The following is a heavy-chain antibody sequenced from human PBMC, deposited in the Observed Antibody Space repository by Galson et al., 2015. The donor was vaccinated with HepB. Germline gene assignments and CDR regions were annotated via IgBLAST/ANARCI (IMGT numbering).Heavy chain of an antibody. D-gene: IGHD6-13*01. CDR3: ARHLGSWYELYYYGMDV. CDR2: IDPSDSYT. J-gene: IGHJ6*02. CDR1: GYSFTSYW. V-gene: IGHV5-10-1*01. Sequence: QSGAEVKKPGESLGISCKGSGYSFTSYWISWVRQMPGKGLEWMGRIDPSDSYTNYSPSFQGHVTISADKSISTAYLQWSSLKASDTAMYYCARHLGSWYELYYYGMDVWGQGTTVTVSS.